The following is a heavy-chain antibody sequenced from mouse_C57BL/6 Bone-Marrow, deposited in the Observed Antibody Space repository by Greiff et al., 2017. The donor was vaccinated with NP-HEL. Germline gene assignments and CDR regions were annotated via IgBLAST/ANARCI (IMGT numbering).Heavy chain of an antibody. D-gene: IGHD6-1*01. J-gene: IGHJ4*01. V-gene: IGHV5-4*01. CDR2: ISDGGSYT. CDR1: GFTFSSYA. Sequence: VQLQESGGGLVKPGGSLKLSCAASGFTFSSYAMSWVRQTPEKRLEWVATISDGGSYTYYPDNVKGRFTISRDNAKNNLYLQMSHLKSEDTAMYYCARDLRYYAMDYWGQGTSVTVSS. CDR3: ARDLRYYAMDY.